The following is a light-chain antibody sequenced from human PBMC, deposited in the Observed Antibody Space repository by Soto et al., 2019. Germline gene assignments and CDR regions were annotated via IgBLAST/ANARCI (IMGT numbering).Light chain of an antibody. Sequence: DLQMTQSPSSLSASVGDGVTITCRASQTISTYLNWYQQEPGKAPKLLIYAASSLQSGVPSRCSGSGSGTDFTLTSSSLQPEDFSAYYCQQSHGIPYTFGQGTKLEIK. V-gene: IGKV1-39*01. CDR1: QTISTY. CDR2: AAS. J-gene: IGKJ2*01. CDR3: QQSHGIPYT.